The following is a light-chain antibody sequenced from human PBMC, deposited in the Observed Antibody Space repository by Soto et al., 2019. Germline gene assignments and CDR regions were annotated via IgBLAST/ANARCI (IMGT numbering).Light chain of an antibody. Sequence: QSALTQPPSASVSPGQSVTTSCTGNSSDVGYYNYVSWYQQYPGKAPKLLIYEVSKRPSGVPDRFSGAKSGNTASLTVSGLQAADEADYYCTSYAGTDVHYVFGTGTKVTVL. J-gene: IGLJ1*01. CDR1: SSDVGYYNY. CDR2: EVS. CDR3: TSYAGTDVHYV. V-gene: IGLV2-8*01.